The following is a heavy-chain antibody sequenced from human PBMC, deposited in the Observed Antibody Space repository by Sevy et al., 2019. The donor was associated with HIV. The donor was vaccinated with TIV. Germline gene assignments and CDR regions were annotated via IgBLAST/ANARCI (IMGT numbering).Heavy chain of an antibody. J-gene: IGHJ4*02. Sequence: GGSLRLSCAASGFTVSSNYMSWVRQAPGKGLEWVSVIYSGGSTYYSDSVKGRFTISRDNCKNTLYLQMNSLRAEDTAVYYCVRALSGSGSSFDYWGQGTLVTVSS. CDR1: GFTVSSNY. V-gene: IGHV3-53*01. CDR2: IYSGGST. D-gene: IGHD3-10*01. CDR3: VRALSGSGSSFDY.